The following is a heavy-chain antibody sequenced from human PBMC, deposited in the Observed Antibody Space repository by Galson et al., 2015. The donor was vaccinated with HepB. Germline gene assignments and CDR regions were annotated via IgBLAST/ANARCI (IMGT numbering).Heavy chain of an antibody. Sequence: ETLSLTCAVYGGSFSDYYWNWIRQPPGTGLEWIGEINQSGNTNYNPSLKSRVSISVDTSKDLFSLELRSLAAADTAVYYYARGSCSRPTCYTKSHDAFDVWGQGTMVTVSS. CDR3: ARGSCSRPTCYTKSHDAFDV. J-gene: IGHJ3*01. V-gene: IGHV4-34*01. D-gene: IGHD2-2*02. CDR1: GGSFSDYY. CDR2: INQSGNT.